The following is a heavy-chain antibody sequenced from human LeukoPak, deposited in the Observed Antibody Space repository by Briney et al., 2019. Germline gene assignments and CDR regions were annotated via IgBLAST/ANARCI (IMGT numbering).Heavy chain of an antibody. V-gene: IGHV3-30*04. Sequence: GGSLRLSCAASGFTFSSYAMHWVRQAPGKGLEWVAVISYDGSNKYYADSVKGRFTISRDNSKNTLYLQMNSLRAEDTAVYYCARDPYYDSSGYLYYFDYWGQGTLVTVSS. D-gene: IGHD3-22*01. CDR3: ARDPYYDSSGYLYYFDY. CDR1: GFTFSSYA. J-gene: IGHJ4*02. CDR2: ISYDGSNK.